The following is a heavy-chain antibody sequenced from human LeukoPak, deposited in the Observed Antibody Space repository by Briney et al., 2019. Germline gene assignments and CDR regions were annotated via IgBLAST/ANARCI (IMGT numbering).Heavy chain of an antibody. V-gene: IGHV1-18*01. CDR3: ASSRTAMVTGHFDY. CDR1: GYTFTSYG. D-gene: IGHD5-18*01. CDR2: ISAYNGNT. Sequence: ASVKVSCKASGYTFTSYGISWVRQAPGQGLEWMGWISAYNGNTNYAQKLRGRVTMTTDTSTSTAYMELRSLRSDDTAVYYCASSRTAMVTGHFDYWGQGTLVTVSS. J-gene: IGHJ4*02.